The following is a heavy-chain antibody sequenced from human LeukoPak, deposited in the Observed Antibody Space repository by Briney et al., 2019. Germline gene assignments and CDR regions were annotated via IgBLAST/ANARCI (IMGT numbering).Heavy chain of an antibody. D-gene: IGHD5-24*01. CDR3: ARRGGDGFGFDY. Sequence: PSETLSLTCTVSGGSISSYYWSWIRQPPGKGLEWIGYIYYSGSTNYNPSLKSRVTISVDTSKNQFSLKLSSVTAADTAVYYCARRGGDGFGFDYWGQGTLVTVSP. J-gene: IGHJ4*02. V-gene: IGHV4-59*08. CDR1: GGSISSYY. CDR2: IYYSGST.